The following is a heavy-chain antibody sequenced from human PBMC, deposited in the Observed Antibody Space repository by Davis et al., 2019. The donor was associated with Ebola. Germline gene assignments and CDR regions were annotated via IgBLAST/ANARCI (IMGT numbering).Heavy chain of an antibody. J-gene: IGHJ3*02. D-gene: IGHD3-22*01. Sequence: GESLKISCAASGFTFSSNSMNWVRQAPGKGLEWVSFISSSSNYIYYADSVKGRFTVSRDNAKNSLYLQMNSLRAEDTAVYYCARTYYFDSSGYRNAFDIWGQGTMVTVSS. CDR2: ISSSSNYI. CDR3: ARTYYFDSSGYRNAFDI. V-gene: IGHV3-21*01. CDR1: GFTFSSNS.